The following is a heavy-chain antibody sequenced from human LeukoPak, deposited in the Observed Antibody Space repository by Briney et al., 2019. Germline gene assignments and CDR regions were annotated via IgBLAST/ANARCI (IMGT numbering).Heavy chain of an antibody. V-gene: IGHV3-21*01. Sequence: QPGGSLRLSCAASGFTFSSYSMNWVRQAPGKGLEWVSSISSSGTYIDYADSVKGRITISSDNAKNSLFLQMHSLRAVDTAVYYCARAGDPEYWGQGTLVTVSS. CDR1: GFTFSSYS. J-gene: IGHJ4*02. CDR3: ARAGDPEY. D-gene: IGHD3-10*01. CDR2: ISSSGTYI.